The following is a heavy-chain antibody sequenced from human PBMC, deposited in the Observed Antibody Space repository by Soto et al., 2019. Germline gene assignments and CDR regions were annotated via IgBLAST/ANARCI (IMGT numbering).Heavy chain of an antibody. Sequence: SETLSLTCTVSGGSISSSNYYWGWIRQPPGKGLEWIGGIYYSGSTAYNSSLKSRVTMSVDTSKNQLSLRLSSVTAADTAVYYCASPTLGAFDIWGQGTMVTVSS. V-gene: IGHV4-39*01. D-gene: IGHD3-16*01. CDR1: GGSISSSNYY. CDR3: ASPTLGAFDI. J-gene: IGHJ3*02. CDR2: IYYSGST.